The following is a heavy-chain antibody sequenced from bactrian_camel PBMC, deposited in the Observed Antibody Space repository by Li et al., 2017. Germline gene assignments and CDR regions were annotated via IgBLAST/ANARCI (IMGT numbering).Heavy chain of an antibody. CDR3: AGGIFRGYLSACDYNY. Sequence: QLVESGGASVQPGGSLRLSCAASAFSFGTYCLAWFRQAPGKEREGVARIPTGRGSPSYADSVKGRFTISQDNAKNTVYLQMNSLKPDDTAMYYCAGGIFRGYLSACDYNYWGQGTQVTVS. J-gene: IGHJ4*01. CDR1: AFSFGTYC. CDR2: IPTGRGSP. V-gene: IGHV3S1*01. D-gene: IGHD2*01.